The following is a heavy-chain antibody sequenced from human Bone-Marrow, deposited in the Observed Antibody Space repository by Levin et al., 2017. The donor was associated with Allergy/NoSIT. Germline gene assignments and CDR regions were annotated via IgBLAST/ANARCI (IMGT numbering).Heavy chain of an antibody. Sequence: PGGSLRLSCAASDFTVRTNYVSWVRQASGKGLEWVSVIYGGNSTYYADSVQGRFTVSRDTSHNTVYLQMRSLRAEDTGVYYCATARVPTPGYFDSWAQGVWSPSPQ. CDR2: IYGGNST. D-gene: IGHD3-10*01. CDR3: ATARVPTPGYFDS. J-gene: IGHJ4*03. V-gene: IGHV3-53*01. CDR1: DFTVRTNY.